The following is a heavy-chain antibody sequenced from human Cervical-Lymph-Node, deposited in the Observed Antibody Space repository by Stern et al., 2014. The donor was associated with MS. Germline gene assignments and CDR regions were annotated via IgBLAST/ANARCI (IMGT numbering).Heavy chain of an antibody. D-gene: IGHD4-23*01. V-gene: IGHV5-51*01. Sequence: EVQLLESGAEVKKPGESLKISCKASGYMFASHWIGWVRQMPGKGLEGMGITYPGDSDTRYSPSFQGLVTISVDKSISTAYLQWSSLKASDTAMYYCARVNGGNSDWFDPWGQGTLVTVSS. CDR2: TYPGDSDT. CDR3: ARVNGGNSDWFDP. J-gene: IGHJ5*02. CDR1: GYMFASHW.